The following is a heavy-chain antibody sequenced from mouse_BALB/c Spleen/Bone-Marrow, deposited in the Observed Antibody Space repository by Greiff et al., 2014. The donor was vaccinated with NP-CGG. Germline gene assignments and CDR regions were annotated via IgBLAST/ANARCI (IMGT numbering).Heavy chain of an antibody. Sequence: EVQLQQSGPELEKPGASVKISCEASGYSFTGYNMNWVKQSNGKSLEWIGNIDPYNGGTSYSQKFKGKAALTVDKSSSTAYMQLKSLTSEDSAVYYCARSLRYGYFDVWGAGTTVTVSS. V-gene: IGHV1S135*01. CDR1: GYSFTGYN. CDR3: ARSLRYGYFDV. D-gene: IGHD1-1*01. J-gene: IGHJ1*01. CDR2: IDPYNGGT.